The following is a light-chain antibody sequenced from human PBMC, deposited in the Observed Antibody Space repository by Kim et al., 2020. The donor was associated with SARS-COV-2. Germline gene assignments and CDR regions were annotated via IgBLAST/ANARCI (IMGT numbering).Light chain of an antibody. Sequence: SPGERATLSCRASQSVSSSYLAWYQQNPGQAPRLPIYGASSRATGIPDRFSGSGSGTDFTLTISRLEPEDFAVYYCQQYGSSPRTFGQGTKVDIK. CDR2: GAS. V-gene: IGKV3-20*01. CDR1: QSVSSSY. J-gene: IGKJ1*01. CDR3: QQYGSSPRT.